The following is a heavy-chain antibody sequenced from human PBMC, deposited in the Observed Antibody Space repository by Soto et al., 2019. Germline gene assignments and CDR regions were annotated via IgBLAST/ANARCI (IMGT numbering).Heavy chain of an antibody. Sequence: QVQLVQSGAEVKKPGASVKVSCKASGYTFTSYGISWVRQAPGQGLEWMGWISAYNGNTNYAQKLQGRVTMTTDTSTSTAYMELKILRTDDTAVYYCARDHKYRGLATHGYWGQGTLVTVSS. CDR2: ISAYNGNT. J-gene: IGHJ4*02. CDR1: GYTFTSYG. CDR3: ARDHKYRGLATHGY. D-gene: IGHD3-10*01. V-gene: IGHV1-18*01.